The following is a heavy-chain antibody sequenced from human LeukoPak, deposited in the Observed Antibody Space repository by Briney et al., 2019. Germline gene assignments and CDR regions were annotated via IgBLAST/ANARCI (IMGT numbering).Heavy chain of an antibody. D-gene: IGHD5-18*01. CDR2: INPNSGGT. Sequence: ASVKVSCKASGYTFTGYYMHWVRQAPGQGLEWMGWINPNSGGTNYAQKFQGRVTMTRDTSISTAYMELSRLRSDDTAVYYCARDRRGYSYPYYFDYWGQGTPVTVSS. J-gene: IGHJ4*02. CDR3: ARDRRGYSYPYYFDY. CDR1: GYTFTGYY. V-gene: IGHV1-2*02.